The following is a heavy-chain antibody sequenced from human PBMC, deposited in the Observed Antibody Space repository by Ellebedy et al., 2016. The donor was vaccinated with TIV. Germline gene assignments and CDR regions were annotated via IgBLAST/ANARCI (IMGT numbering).Heavy chain of an antibody. CDR3: ATLAMAGPFDY. CDR1: GFTFSSYS. CDR2: ISYDGSNT. J-gene: IGHJ4*02. V-gene: IGHV3-30-3*01. D-gene: IGHD6-19*01. Sequence: PGGSLRLSCAASGFTFSSYSMHWVRQAPGKGLEWVAFISYDGSNTYYADSGKGRFTISKYNSKNTLYLQMTSLRAEDTAEVFCATLAMAGPFDYWGQGTLVTVSS.